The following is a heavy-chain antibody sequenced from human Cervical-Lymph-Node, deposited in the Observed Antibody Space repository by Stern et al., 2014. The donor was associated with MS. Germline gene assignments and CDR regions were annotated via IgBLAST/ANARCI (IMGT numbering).Heavy chain of an antibody. J-gene: IGHJ6*02. Sequence: VQLVESGPGLVKPSQTLSLSCTVSGGSIFSGSSYWCWIRQPAGKALEWIGHIYTNGTANYNPSLKSRVTISIDTSKNQFSLTLNSMTAADTAVYYCARAEWLRFAGLDVWGQGTTVIVSS. CDR1: GGSIFSGSSY. CDR3: ARAEWLRFAGLDV. CDR2: IYTNGTA. D-gene: IGHD5-12*01. V-gene: IGHV4-61*02.